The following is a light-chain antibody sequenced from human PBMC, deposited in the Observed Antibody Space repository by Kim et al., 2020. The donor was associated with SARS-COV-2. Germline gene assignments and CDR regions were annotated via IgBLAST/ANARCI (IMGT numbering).Light chain of an antibody. V-gene: IGLV3-19*01. CDR3: NSRDSNNNVL. CDR1: SLRSYY. CDR2: GKN. J-gene: IGLJ2*01. Sequence: SSELTQDPAVSVALGQTVRITCKGDSLRSYYATWYQQKTGQAPILVIYGKNNRPSGITDRFYGSSSGNTASLTITGTQAGDEAVYYCNSRDSNNNVLFGGGTRLTVL.